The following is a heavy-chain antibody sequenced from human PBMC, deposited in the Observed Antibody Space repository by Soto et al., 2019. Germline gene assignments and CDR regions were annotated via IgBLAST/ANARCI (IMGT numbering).Heavy chain of an antibody. Sequence: PGGSLSLSCAASGFTFSTHAMNWVRQAPGKGLEWVSRIDTDGGGTSYADSVKGRFTISTDNAENTVYLQMNGLRVEDTAVYYCATVFDVWGQGTLVTVSS. CDR1: GFTFSTHA. V-gene: IGHV3-74*01. CDR2: IDTDGGGT. D-gene: IGHD4-17*01. CDR3: ATVFDV. J-gene: IGHJ4*02.